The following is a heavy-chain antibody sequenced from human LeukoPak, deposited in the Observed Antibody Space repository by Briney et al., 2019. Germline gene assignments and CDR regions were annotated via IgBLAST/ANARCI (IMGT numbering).Heavy chain of an antibody. CDR1: GYTFTSYG. D-gene: IGHD3-22*01. V-gene: IGHV1-18*01. CDR2: ISGYNGNT. CDR3: ARDFHSSCYYHYLLY. J-gene: IGHJ4*02. Sequence: ASVKVSCKASGYTFTSYGISWVRQAPGQALEWMGWISGYNGNTNYAQKLQGRVTMTTDTSTSTAYMELRSLRSDDTAVYYCARDFHSSCYYHYLLYGGQGTLVTVSS.